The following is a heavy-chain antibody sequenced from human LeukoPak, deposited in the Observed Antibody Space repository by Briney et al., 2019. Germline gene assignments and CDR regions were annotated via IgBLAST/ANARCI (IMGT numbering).Heavy chain of an antibody. CDR1: GYTFTGYY. CDR3: ARDPLDYDYVWGSYIDY. CDR2: INPNSGGT. D-gene: IGHD3-16*01. V-gene: IGHV1-2*02. J-gene: IGHJ4*02. Sequence: GASVKVSCKASGYTFTGYYMHWVGQAPGQGLEWMGGINPNSGGTNYAQKLQGRVTMTRDTSISTAYMELSRLRSDDTAVYYCARDPLDYDYVWGSYIDYWGQGTLVTVSS.